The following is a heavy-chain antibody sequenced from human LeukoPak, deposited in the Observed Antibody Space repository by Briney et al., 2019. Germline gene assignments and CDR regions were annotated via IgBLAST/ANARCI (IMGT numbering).Heavy chain of an antibody. V-gene: IGHV4-4*07. CDR1: GGSISSYY. CDR3: ARAATVAHPWYYYYYMDV. Sequence: SGTLSLTCTVSGGSISSYYWSWIRQPAGKGLEWIGRIYTSGSTNYNPSLKSRVTMSVDTSKNQFSLKLSSVTAADTAVYYCARAATVAHPWYYYYYMDVWGKGTTVTVSS. J-gene: IGHJ6*03. D-gene: IGHD4-23*01. CDR2: IYTSGST.